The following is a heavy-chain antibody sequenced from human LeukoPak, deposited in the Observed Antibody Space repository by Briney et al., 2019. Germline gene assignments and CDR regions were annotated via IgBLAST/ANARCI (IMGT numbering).Heavy chain of an antibody. CDR1: GFTFDDYG. Sequence: GGSLRLSCAASGFTFDDYGMSWVRQAPGKGLEWVSGINWNGGSTGYADSVKGRFTISRDNAKNSLYLQMNSLRAEDTALYYCARERESYYGSGSLDYWGQGTLVTVSS. CDR3: ARERESYYGSGSLDY. CDR2: INWNGGST. V-gene: IGHV3-20*04. D-gene: IGHD3-10*01. J-gene: IGHJ4*02.